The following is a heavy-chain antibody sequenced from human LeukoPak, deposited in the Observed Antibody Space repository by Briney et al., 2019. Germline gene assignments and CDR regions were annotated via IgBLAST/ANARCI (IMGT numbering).Heavy chain of an antibody. D-gene: IGHD2-2*01. V-gene: IGHV3-48*01. CDR2: VGISSGNT. CDR1: GFTFSDYS. Sequence: GGSLRLSCAASGFTFSDYSMNWVRQAPGKGLEWISYVGISSGNTKYADSVKGRFTISGEKAKNSLYLQMNSLRVEDTAVYYCARDTKYAFDNWGQGTLVTVSS. J-gene: IGHJ4*02. CDR3: ARDTKYAFDN.